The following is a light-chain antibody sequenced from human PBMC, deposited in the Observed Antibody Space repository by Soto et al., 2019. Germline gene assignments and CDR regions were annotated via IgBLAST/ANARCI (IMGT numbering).Light chain of an antibody. J-gene: IGKJ2*01. Sequence: DIQMTQSPSSLSASVGDRVTITCRASQHINSYLNWYQQKPGKAPKLLIYAASDLQSGVPSRFSGSRSGTDFTLTISSLQPEDFATYYCRQSYKTPPSFGKGTKLEIK. CDR1: QHINSY. V-gene: IGKV1-39*01. CDR2: AAS. CDR3: RQSYKTPPS.